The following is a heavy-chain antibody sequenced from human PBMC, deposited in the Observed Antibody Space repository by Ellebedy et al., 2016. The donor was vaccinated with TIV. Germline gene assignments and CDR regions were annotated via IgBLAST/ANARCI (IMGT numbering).Heavy chain of an antibody. CDR1: GFTFSSYW. D-gene: IGHD3-10*02. V-gene: IGHV3-74*01. Sequence: GGSLRLSXAASGFTFSSYWMHWVRQAPGKGLVWVSRINSDGSSTSYADSVKGRFTISRDNAKNTLYLQMNSLRAEDTAVYYCARDPGLLRSFPTNYYYYYGMDVWGQGTTVTVSS. CDR2: INSDGSST. CDR3: ARDPGLLRSFPTNYYYYYGMDV. J-gene: IGHJ6*02.